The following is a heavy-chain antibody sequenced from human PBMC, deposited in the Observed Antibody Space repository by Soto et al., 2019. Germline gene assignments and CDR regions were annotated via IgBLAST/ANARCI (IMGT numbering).Heavy chain of an antibody. J-gene: IGHJ5*02. CDR3: ASTYSSSWYWFDP. D-gene: IGHD6-13*01. CDR1: GFSLSNAGLG. Sequence: QVTVKESGPVLVKPTEPLTLTCTVSGFSLSNAGLGVSWIRQPPGKALEWLAHIFSNDEKSYSTSLKSRLTISKDTSKSQVVLIMTNMDPVDTATYYCASTYSSSWYWFDPWGQGTLVTVSS. V-gene: IGHV2-26*04. CDR2: IFSNDEK.